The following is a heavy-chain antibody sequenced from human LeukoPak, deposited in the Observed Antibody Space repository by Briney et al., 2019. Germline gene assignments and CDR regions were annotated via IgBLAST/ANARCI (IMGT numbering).Heavy chain of an antibody. CDR1: GFTFNNYA. J-gene: IGHJ4*02. V-gene: IGHV3-23*01. CDR2: ISDSGGST. D-gene: IGHD1-26*01. CDR3: ASSGSYRFDY. Sequence: GGSLRLSCAVSGFTFNNYAMNWVRQAPGKGLEWVSGISDSGGSTFYADSVKGRFTISRDNAKNSLYLQMNSLRDEDTAVYYCASSGSYRFDYWGQGTLVTVSS.